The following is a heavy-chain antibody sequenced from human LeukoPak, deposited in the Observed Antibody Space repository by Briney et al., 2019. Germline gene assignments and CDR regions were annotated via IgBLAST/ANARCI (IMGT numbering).Heavy chain of an antibody. J-gene: IGHJ4*02. CDR2: INSDGRST. CDR3: AKGGYGYYFDY. V-gene: IGHV3-74*01. Sequence: GGSLRLSCTASGFTFSSYWMHWVRQAPGKGLVWVSRINSDGRSTTYADSVKGRFTISRDNAKNTLYLQMNSLRAGDTAVYYCAKGGYGYYFDYWGQGTLVTVSS. D-gene: IGHD5-12*01. CDR1: GFTFSSYW.